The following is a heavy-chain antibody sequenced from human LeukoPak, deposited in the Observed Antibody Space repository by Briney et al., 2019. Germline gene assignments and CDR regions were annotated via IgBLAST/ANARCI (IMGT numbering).Heavy chain of an antibody. Sequence: SETLSLTCTVSGGSISDYYWSWIRQPAGKGLEWIGRIYTSGSTNYNPSLKSRVTISVDTSKNQFSLKLSSVTAADTAVYYCARDADIVVVPAATPYNWFDPWGQGTLVTVSS. V-gene: IGHV4-4*07. D-gene: IGHD2-2*01. CDR2: IYTSGST. J-gene: IGHJ5*02. CDR3: ARDADIVVVPAATPYNWFDP. CDR1: GGSISDYY.